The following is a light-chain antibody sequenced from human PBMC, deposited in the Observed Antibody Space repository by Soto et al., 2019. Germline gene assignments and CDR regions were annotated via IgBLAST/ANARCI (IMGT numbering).Light chain of an antibody. Sequence: QSALTQPASVSGSPGQSITISCTGTSSDVGGFNYVSWYQQHPGKAPKLMIYDVTNRPSGVSNRFSGSKPGNTASLTISGLQAEDEADYYCSSYTSSSTLWVFGGGTKLNVL. CDR3: SSYTSSSTLWV. CDR2: DVT. V-gene: IGLV2-14*03. CDR1: SSDVGGFNY. J-gene: IGLJ3*02.